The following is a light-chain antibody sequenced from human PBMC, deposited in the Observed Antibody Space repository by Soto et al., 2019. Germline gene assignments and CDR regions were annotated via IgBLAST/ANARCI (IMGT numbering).Light chain of an antibody. J-gene: IGLJ3*02. CDR2: GNN. V-gene: IGLV1-44*01. CDR1: SSNIGSNV. Sequence: QSVLTQSPSGSGTPGQRVTISCSGSSSNIGSNVVNWYQQVPGTAPKLLIYGNNQRPSGVPDRFSGSRSGTSASLAISGLQSEDEAAYHCAAWDDSLNGWVFGGGTKLTVL. CDR3: AAWDDSLNGWV.